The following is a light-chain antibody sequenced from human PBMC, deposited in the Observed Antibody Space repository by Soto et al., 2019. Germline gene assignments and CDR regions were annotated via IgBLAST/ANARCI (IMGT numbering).Light chain of an antibody. CDR1: SGHSNYA. J-gene: IGLJ3*02. CDR2: LNSDGSH. CDR3: QTWGNGIWV. V-gene: IGLV4-69*01. Sequence: QTVVTQSPSASASLGASVKLTCTLSSGHSNYAIAWHQQKPEKGPRYLMKLNSDGSHSKGDGIPDRFSGSSSGAERYLTISSLQSEDEADYYCQTWGNGIWVFGGGTKLTVL.